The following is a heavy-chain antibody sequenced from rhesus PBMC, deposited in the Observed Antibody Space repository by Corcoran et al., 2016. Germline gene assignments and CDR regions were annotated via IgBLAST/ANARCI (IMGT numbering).Heavy chain of an antibody. Sequence: QVQLQASGPGLVKPSETLSLTCTVSGASLSSDCWSWVRQHPGKGLEWIGEINGNTGSTNYNPALKSRVTIAKDASKKQVSLKLTSVTAADTAVYYCTREKVASIDYWGQGVLVTASS. V-gene: IGHV4-80*01. D-gene: IGHD4-29*01. CDR1: GASLSSDC. CDR3: TREKVASIDY. CDR2: INGNTGST. J-gene: IGHJ4*01.